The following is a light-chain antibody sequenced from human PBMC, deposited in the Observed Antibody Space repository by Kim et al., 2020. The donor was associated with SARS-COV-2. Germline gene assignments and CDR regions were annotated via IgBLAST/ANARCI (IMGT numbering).Light chain of an antibody. V-gene: IGKV2-28*01. CDR1: QSLLHSNGYNY. J-gene: IGKJ4*01. CDR3: RRALQTL. CDR2: LGS. Sequence: DMVMTQSPLSLPVTPGEPASISCRSSQSLLHSNGYNYLDWYLQKPGQSPQLLIYLGSNRASRVPDRFSGSGSGTDFTLKISRVEAEDVGVYYCRRALQTLFGGGTKGDIK.